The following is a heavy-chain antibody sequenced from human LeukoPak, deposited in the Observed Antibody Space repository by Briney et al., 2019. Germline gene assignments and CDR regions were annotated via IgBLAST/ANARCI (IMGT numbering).Heavy chain of an antibody. J-gene: IGHJ6*03. V-gene: IGHV1-69*13. CDR2: IIPIFGTA. Sequence: ASVKVSCKASGGTFSSYAISWVRQAPGQGLEWMGGIIPIFGTANYAQKFQGRVTITADESTSTAYMELSSLRSEDTAVYYCASRRGPGVPAAIRPNDYYYYYMDVWGKGTTVTVSS. D-gene: IGHD2-2*02. CDR3: ASRRGPGVPAAIRPNDYYYYYMDV. CDR1: GGTFSSYA.